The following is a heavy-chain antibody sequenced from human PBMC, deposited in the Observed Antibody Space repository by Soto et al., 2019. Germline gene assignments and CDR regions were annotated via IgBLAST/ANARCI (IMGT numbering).Heavy chain of an antibody. D-gene: IGHD3-22*01. CDR3: ARDYYYDSEADAFDI. Sequence: PGGSLRLSCAASGFTFSSYSMNWVRQAQGKGLEWVSYISSSSSTIYYADSVKGRFTISRDNAKNSLYLQMNSLRDEDTAGYYCARDYYYDSEADAFDIWGQGTMVTVSS. CDR2: ISSSSSTI. CDR1: GFTFSSYS. V-gene: IGHV3-48*02. J-gene: IGHJ3*02.